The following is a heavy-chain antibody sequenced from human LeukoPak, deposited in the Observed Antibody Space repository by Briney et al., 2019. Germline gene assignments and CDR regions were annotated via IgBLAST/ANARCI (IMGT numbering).Heavy chain of an antibody. Sequence: PSETLSLTCTVSGGPINSGDYYWSWIRQPPGKGLEWIGYIYYSGSTYYDPSLQSRLTISLDTSKNQFSLNLSSVTAADTAVYYCARDLGYDGFDWAPWGQGTLVTVSS. J-gene: IGHJ5*02. CDR1: GGPINSGDYY. CDR3: ARDLGYDGFDWAP. D-gene: IGHD5-12*01. V-gene: IGHV4-30-4*01. CDR2: IYYSGST.